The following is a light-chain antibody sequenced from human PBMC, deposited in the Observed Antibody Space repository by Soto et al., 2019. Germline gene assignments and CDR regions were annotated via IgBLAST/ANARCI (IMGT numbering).Light chain of an antibody. Sequence: DVQMTQSPSSLSASVGDRVTSTCRASQDINSDLAWYQQKPGNAPKSLIYAASSLQTGVPSRFSGSESGTDFTLTISNLQPEDSATYYCQQYNIYPVTFGGGTKVEIK. CDR2: AAS. V-gene: IGKV1D-16*01. CDR3: QQYNIYPVT. J-gene: IGKJ4*01. CDR1: QDINSD.